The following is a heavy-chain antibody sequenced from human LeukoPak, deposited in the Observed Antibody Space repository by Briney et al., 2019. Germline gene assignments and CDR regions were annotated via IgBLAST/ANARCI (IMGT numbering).Heavy chain of an antibody. Sequence: SEALSLTCAVSGGSISSGGYSWSWIRQPPGKGLEWIGNIYYSGSTYYSPSLKSRVTMSVDTSKNQFSLTLISVTAADTAVYFCARAAPNYYDSSGSLRNPYFDYWGQGTLVTVSS. CDR2: IYYSGST. CDR1: GGSISSGGYS. D-gene: IGHD3-22*01. CDR3: ARAAPNYYDSSGSLRNPYFDY. V-gene: IGHV4-31*11. J-gene: IGHJ4*02.